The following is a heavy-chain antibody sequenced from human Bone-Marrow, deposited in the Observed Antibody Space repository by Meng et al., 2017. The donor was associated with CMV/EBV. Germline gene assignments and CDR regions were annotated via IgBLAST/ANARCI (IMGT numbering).Heavy chain of an antibody. J-gene: IGHJ6*02. CDR2: ISSGGSTI. D-gene: IGHD3-10*01. CDR1: GVTFSNYE. V-gene: IGHV3-48*03. Sequence: GESLKISCAASGVTFSNYEMNCVRQAPGKGLEWVSYISSGGSTIYYADSVEGRFTISRDNAKNSLYLQMNSLRAEDTAGYYCARVRELAGFGELSKSHYYYGMDVWGQGTTVTVSS. CDR3: ARVRELAGFGELSKSHYYYGMDV.